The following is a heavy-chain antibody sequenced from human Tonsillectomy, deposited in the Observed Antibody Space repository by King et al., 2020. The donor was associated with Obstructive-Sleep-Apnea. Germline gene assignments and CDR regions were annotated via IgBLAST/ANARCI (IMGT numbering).Heavy chain of an antibody. CDR3: AHLGTGRDY. CDR2: IIGSGDST. J-gene: IGHJ4*02. D-gene: IGHD3/OR15-3a*01. Sequence: VQLVESGGGLVQPGGSLRLSCSASGFTFSSYAMSWVRQAPGKGLEWVSTIIGSGDSTYYAGSVKCRFTISRDNSKNTLYLQMNSLRAEETAVYYCAHLGTGRDYWGQGTLVTVSS. CDR1: GFTFSSYA. V-gene: IGHV3-23*04.